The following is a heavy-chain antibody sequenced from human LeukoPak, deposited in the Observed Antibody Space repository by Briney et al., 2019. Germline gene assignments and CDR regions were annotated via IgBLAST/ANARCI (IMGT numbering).Heavy chain of an antibody. CDR3: AREWVVRGVIHFYYFDY. D-gene: IGHD3-10*01. J-gene: IGHJ4*02. CDR1: GYTFTSYA. CDR2: INAGNGNT. V-gene: IGHV1-3*01. Sequence: ASVKVSCKASGYTFTSYAMHWVRQAPGQSLEWMGWINAGNGNTKYSQKFQGRVTITRDTSASTAYMELSSLRSEDTAVYYCAREWVVRGVIHFYYFDYWGQGTLVTVSS.